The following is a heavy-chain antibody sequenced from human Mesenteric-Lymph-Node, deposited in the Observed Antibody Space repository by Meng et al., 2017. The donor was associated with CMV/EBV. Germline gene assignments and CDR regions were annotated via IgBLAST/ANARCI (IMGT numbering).Heavy chain of an antibody. CDR1: GFAFSNYW. J-gene: IGHJ6*02. D-gene: IGHD2-8*02. V-gene: IGHV3-74*01. CDR3: ASILVWDKYYYYGMDV. CDR2: IHSDGSGT. Sequence: GESLKISCAASGFAFSNYWVHWVRQAPGKGLVWVSRIHSDGSGTAYADSVKGRFTISRDNAKNTLYLQMNSLRAEDTAVYYCASILVWDKYYYYGMDVWGQGTTVTVSS.